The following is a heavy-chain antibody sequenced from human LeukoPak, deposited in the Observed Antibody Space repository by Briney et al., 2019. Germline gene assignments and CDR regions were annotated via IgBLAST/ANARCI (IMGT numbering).Heavy chain of an antibody. D-gene: IGHD6-13*01. V-gene: IGHV1-18*01. CDR3: ARCRGRGVAAARSSWFDP. J-gene: IGHJ5*02. CDR2: ISAYNGNT. CDR1: GYSFTSYG. Sequence: GASVTVSCKASGYSFTSYGISWVRQAPGRGLEWMGWISAYNGNTNYAQKLQGGVTMTTDTSTSTAYMELRSLRSDETAVYYCARCRGRGVAAARSSWFDPWGEGTLVTVSS.